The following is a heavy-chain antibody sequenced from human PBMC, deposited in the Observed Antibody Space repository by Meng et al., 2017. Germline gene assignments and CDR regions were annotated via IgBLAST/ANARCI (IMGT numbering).Heavy chain of an antibody. D-gene: IGHD1-26*01. V-gene: IGHV4-34*01. CDR3: ARGGTSGSYRI. J-gene: IGHJ4*02. Sequence: QVRLTLGGPRLSTPSGTLTLTVAFYGGSLMGYYWTWTRQPPGKGLEWIGEINHSGSTNYNPSLKSRVTISVDTSKNRFSLKLSSVTAADTAVYYCARGGTSGSYRIWGQGTLVTVSS. CDR1: GGSLMGYY. CDR2: INHSGST.